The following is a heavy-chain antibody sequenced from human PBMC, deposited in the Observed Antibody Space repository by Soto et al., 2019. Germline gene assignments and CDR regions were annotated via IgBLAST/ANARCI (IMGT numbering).Heavy chain of an antibody. Sequence: QVQLVESGGGVVQPERSLRLSCAASGFILSTYAMYWVRQAPGKGLEWVAVISYDGNNKYYADSVKGRFTISRDNSKNTLYLQMNSLRAEDTAVYYCARAGCDGGSCYTLVGLRYGMDVWDPGTTVTVSS. J-gene: IGHJ6*02. V-gene: IGHV3-30-3*01. CDR1: GFILSTYA. CDR3: ARAGCDGGSCYTLVGLRYGMDV. D-gene: IGHD2-15*01. CDR2: ISYDGNNK.